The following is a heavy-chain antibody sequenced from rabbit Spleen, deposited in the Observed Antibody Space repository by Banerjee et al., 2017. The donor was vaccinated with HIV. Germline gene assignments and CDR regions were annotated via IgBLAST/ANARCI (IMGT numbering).Heavy chain of an antibody. CDR2: IDIGSSGFT. V-gene: IGHV1S45*01. D-gene: IGHD1-1*01. Sequence: QEQLEESGGGLVKPEGSLTLTCKASGVSFSADSYMCWIRQAPGKGLEWIACIDIGSSGFTYFASWAKGRFTISKTSSTTVTLQMTSLTAADTATYFCARNYVNAFDPWGQGTLVTVS. CDR3: ARNYVNAFDP. CDR1: GVSFSADSY. J-gene: IGHJ2*01.